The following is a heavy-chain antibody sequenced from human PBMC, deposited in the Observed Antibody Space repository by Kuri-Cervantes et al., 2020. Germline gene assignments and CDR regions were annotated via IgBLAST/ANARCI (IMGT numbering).Heavy chain of an antibody. CDR2: ISWNSGSI. J-gene: IGHJ4*02. CDR1: GFTFDDYA. D-gene: IGHD3-9*01. Sequence: SLKISCAASGFTFDDYAMHWVRQAPGKGLEWVSGISWNSGSIGYADSVKGRFTISRDNAKNSLYLQMNSLRAEDTALYYCTTGAYYDILTGYYVGGEIDYWGQGTLVTVSS. CDR3: TTGAYYDILTGYYVGGEIDY. V-gene: IGHV3-9*01.